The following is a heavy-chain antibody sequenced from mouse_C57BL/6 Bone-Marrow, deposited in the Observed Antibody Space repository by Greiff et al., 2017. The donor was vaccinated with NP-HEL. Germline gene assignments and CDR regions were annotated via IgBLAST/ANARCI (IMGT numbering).Heavy chain of an antibody. CDR1: GYTFTDYE. J-gene: IGHJ2*01. Sequence: VKLMESGAELVRPGASVTLSCKASGYTFTDYEMHWVKQTPVHGLEWIGAIDPETGGTAYNQKFKGKAILTADKSSSTAYMELRSLTSEDSAVYYCTRDGDGYYFGYWGQGTTLTVSS. CDR2: IDPETGGT. D-gene: IGHD2-3*01. CDR3: TRDGDGYYFGY. V-gene: IGHV1-15*01.